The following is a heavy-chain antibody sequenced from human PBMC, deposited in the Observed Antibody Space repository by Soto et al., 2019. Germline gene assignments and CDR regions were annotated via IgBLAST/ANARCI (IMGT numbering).Heavy chain of an antibody. CDR3: ARVSGSGSYYHGSPEAPSYYYGMDG. CDR1: GGPTNSYY. J-gene: IGHJ6*02. CDR2: IQHSGST. Sequence: SETLSLTCTVSGGPTNSYYRSCTPQPPGKGLERMGYIQHSGSTNYNPSLKCRVTISVDTSKNQFSLKLSSVTAADTAVYYFARVSGSGSYYHGSPEAPSYYYGMDGWGQGTTFTVSS. V-gene: IGHV4-59*01. D-gene: IGHD3-10*01.